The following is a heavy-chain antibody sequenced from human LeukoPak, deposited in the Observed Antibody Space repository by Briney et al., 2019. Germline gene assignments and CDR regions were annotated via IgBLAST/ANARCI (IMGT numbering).Heavy chain of an antibody. CDR2: ISGSGGST. CDR1: GFTFSSYA. Sequence: GGSLRLSCAASGFTFSSYAMSWVRQAPGKGLEWVPAISGSGGSTYYADSVKGRFSISRDNAKNSLYLQMNSLRAEDTAVYYCARALRYSGSYYGNYYYYMDVWGKGTMVTISS. CDR3: ARALRYSGSYYGNYYYYMDV. V-gene: IGHV3-23*01. J-gene: IGHJ6*03. D-gene: IGHD1-26*01.